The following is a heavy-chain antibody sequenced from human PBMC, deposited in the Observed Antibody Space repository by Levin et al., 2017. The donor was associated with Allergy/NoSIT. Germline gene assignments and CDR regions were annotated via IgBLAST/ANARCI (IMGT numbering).Heavy chain of an antibody. CDR1: GFTVSSNY. CDR3: AREFPFAYNWFDP. J-gene: IGHJ5*02. V-gene: IGHV3-53*01. D-gene: IGHD3-3*02. CDR2: IYSGGST. Sequence: GGSLRLSCAASGFTVSSNYMSWVRQAPGKGLEWVSVIYSGGSTYYADSVKGRFTISRDNSKNTLYLQMNSLRAEDTAVYYCAREFPFAYNWFDPWGQGTLVTVSS.